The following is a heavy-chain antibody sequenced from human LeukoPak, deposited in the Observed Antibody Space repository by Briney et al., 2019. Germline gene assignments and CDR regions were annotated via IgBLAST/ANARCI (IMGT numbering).Heavy chain of an antibody. V-gene: IGHV4-59*08. J-gene: IGHJ5*02. D-gene: IGHD4-17*01. CDR1: GGSFSGYY. CDR3: ARHTGYNWFDP. Sequence: SETLSLTCAVYGGSFSGYYRSWIRQPPGKGLEWIGYIYYSGSTNYNPSLKSRVTISVDTSKNQFSLKLSSVTAADTAVYYCARHTGYNWFDPWGQGTLVTVSS. CDR2: IYYSGST.